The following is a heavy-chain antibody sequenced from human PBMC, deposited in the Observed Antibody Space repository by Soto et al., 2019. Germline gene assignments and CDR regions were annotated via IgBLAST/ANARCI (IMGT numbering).Heavy chain of an antibody. CDR2: ISYDGSNK. V-gene: IGHV3-30-3*01. CDR3: AREYRIGGATIHV. CDR1: GFTFSSYV. Sequence: PGGSLRLSCAASGFTFSSYVMHWVRQAPGKGLEWVAVISYDGSNKHYADSVKGRFTISRDNSKNTLYLQMNSLRAEYTVVYYCAREYRIGGATIHVSGQATMVTVSS. D-gene: IGHD2-21*01. J-gene: IGHJ3*01.